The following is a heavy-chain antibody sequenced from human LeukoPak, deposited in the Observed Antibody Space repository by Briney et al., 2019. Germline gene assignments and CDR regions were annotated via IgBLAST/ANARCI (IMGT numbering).Heavy chain of an antibody. CDR3: ARGGSCSGGSCYSVYRSHYYYYMDV. Sequence: PGGSLRLSCAASGFTFSSYSMNWVRQAPGKGLEWVSSISSSSSYIYYADSVQGRFTISRDNAKNSLYLQMNRLRAEDTAVYYCARGGSCSGGSCYSVYRSHYYYYMDVWGKGTTVTVSS. D-gene: IGHD2-15*01. V-gene: IGHV3-21*01. J-gene: IGHJ6*03. CDR2: ISSSSSYI. CDR1: GFTFSSYS.